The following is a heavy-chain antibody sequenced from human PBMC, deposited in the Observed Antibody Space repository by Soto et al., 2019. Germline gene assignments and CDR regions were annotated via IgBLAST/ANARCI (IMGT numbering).Heavy chain of an antibody. V-gene: IGHV3-23*01. Sequence: PGGSLRLSCAASGFTFSSYAMSWVRQAPGKGLEWVSAISGSGGSTYYADSVKGRFTISRDNSKNTLYLQMNSLRAEDTAVYYCAKDLYGDLTIYYYYGMHVWGQGTKVTLS. D-gene: IGHD4-17*01. CDR3: AKDLYGDLTIYYYYGMHV. J-gene: IGHJ6*01. CDR1: GFTFSSYA. CDR2: ISGSGGST.